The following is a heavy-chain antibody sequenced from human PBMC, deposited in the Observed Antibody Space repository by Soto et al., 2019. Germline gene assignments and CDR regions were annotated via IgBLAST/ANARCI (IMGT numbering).Heavy chain of an antibody. Sequence: PSETLSLTCAVYGGSFSGYYWSWIRQPPGKGLEWIGEINHSGSTNYNPSLKSRVTISVDTSKNQFSLKLSSVTAADTAVYYCARAPHFTYYYDSSGYGRYYFDYCGQGTLVTVYS. V-gene: IGHV4-34*01. CDR2: INHSGST. CDR1: GGSFSGYY. J-gene: IGHJ4*02. CDR3: ARAPHFTYYYDSSGYGRYYFDY. D-gene: IGHD3-22*01.